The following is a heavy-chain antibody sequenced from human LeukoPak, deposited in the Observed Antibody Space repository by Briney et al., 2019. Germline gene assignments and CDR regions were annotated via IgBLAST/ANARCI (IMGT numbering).Heavy chain of an antibody. CDR1: GGTFSSYA. D-gene: IGHD1-14*01. CDR2: ISPSNGDT. V-gene: IGHV1-46*04. CDR3: AREAPGVCWFDP. Sequence: GSSVKVSCKASGGTFSSYAINWVRQAPGQGLEWMGTISPSNGDTNYPQRLRGRITLTRDMSTSTVYMELNSLTSEDTAMYYCAREAPGVCWFDPWGQGTLVTVSS. J-gene: IGHJ5*02.